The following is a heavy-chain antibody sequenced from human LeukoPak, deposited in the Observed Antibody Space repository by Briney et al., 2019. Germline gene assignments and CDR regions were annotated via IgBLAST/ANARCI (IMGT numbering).Heavy chain of an antibody. J-gene: IGHJ5*02. V-gene: IGHV4-61*02. D-gene: IGHD4-11*01. Sequence: KTSETLSLTCTVSGGSISSGSYYWSWIRQPAGKGLEWIGRIYTSGSTNYNPSLKSRVTISVDTSKNQCSLKLSSVTAADTAVYYCARDHDYPDPWGQGTLVTVSS. CDR3: ARDHDYPDP. CDR2: IYTSGST. CDR1: GGSISSGSYY.